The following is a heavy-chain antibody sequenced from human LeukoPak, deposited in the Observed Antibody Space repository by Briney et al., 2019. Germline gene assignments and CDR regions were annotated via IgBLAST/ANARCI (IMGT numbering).Heavy chain of an antibody. V-gene: IGHV3-23*01. D-gene: IGHD5-18*01. Sequence: PGGSLRLSCATSGFTFSNFAMSWVRQAPGKGLEWVSVISGGGGGTYYADSMKGRFTISRDNSKNTLFLQMNSLRAEDTAVYYCAKDGPGYSYGIGTDYFDYWGQGTLVTVSS. CDR3: AKDGPGYSYGIGTDYFDY. J-gene: IGHJ4*02. CDR1: GFTFSNFA. CDR2: ISGGGGGT.